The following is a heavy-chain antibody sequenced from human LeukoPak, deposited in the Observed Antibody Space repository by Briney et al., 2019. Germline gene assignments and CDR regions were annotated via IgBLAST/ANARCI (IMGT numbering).Heavy chain of an antibody. V-gene: IGHV3-15*07. D-gene: IGHD3-22*01. CDR1: GFTFSNAW. J-gene: IGHJ5*02. CDR3: ATDFYDTT. Sequence: GGSLRLSCATSGFTFSNAWMNWVRQAPGKGLEWVGRIRSNSDGGTIDYAARVKGRFALSRDDSKNTLYLQMNSLQTEDTAVYYCATDFYDTTWGQGTLVTVSS. CDR2: IRSNSDGGTI.